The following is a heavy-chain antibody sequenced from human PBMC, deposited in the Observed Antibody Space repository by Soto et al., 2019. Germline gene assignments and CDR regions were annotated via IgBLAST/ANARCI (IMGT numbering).Heavy chain of an antibody. D-gene: IGHD3-9*01. CDR1: GGSISGYF. CDR2: ISHTGIT. CDR3: ARHGPVLRYFYWFPTNPPDY. V-gene: IGHV4-59*08. J-gene: IGHJ4*02. Sequence: PSETLSLTCTVSGGSISGYFWTWIRQPPGKGLEWIGYISHTGITNYNSSLKSRVTMSVDTSKNQFSLRVSSLTAADTAVYYCARHGPVLRYFYWFPTNPPDYWGQGTLVTVSS.